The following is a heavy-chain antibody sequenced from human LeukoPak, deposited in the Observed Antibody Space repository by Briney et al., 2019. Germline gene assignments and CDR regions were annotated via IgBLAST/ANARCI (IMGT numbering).Heavy chain of an antibody. Sequence: SETLSLTCAVYGGSFSGYYWSWIRQPPGKGLEWIGEINHSGSTNYNPSLKSRVTISVDTSKNQFSLKLSSVTAADTAVYYCARGIVVVPAAVWDYYYGMDVWGQGTTVTVSS. D-gene: IGHD2-2*01. V-gene: IGHV4-34*01. CDR1: GGSFSGYY. CDR2: INHSGST. CDR3: ARGIVVVPAAVWDYYYGMDV. J-gene: IGHJ6*02.